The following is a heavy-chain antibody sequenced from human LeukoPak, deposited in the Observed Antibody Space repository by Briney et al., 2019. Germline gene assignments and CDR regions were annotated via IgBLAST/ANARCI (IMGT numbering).Heavy chain of an antibody. V-gene: IGHV1-8*01. CDR1: GYTFTSYD. CDR2: MNPNSGNT. Sequence: ASVKVSCKASGYTFTSYDINWVRQATGQGLEWMGWMNPNSGNTGYAQKFQGRVTMTRNTSISTAYMELSSLRSEDTAVYYCASRGCSSTSCYVLKENWGQGTLVTVSS. CDR3: ASRGCSSTSCYVLKEN. J-gene: IGHJ4*02. D-gene: IGHD2-2*01.